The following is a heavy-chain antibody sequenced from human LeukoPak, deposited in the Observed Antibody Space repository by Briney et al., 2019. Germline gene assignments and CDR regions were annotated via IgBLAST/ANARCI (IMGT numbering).Heavy chain of an antibody. D-gene: IGHD7-27*01. CDR3: TTDSAQTGVDP. CDR2: IKSKTDGGTT. J-gene: IGHJ5*02. V-gene: IGHV3-15*01. Sequence: GGSLRLSRAASGFTFSNAWMSWVRQAPGKGLEWVGRIKSKTDGGTTDYAAPVKGRFTISRDDSKNTLYLQMNSLKTEDTAVYYCTTDSAQTGVDPWGQGTLVTVSS. CDR1: GFTFSNAW.